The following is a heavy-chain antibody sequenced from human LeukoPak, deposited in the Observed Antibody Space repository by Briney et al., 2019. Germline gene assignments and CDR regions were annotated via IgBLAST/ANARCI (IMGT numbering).Heavy chain of an antibody. CDR3: ARTYSSGWKNDY. J-gene: IGHJ4*02. Sequence: GGSLRLSCAASGFTFSSYGMHWVRQAPGKGLEWVAVLSYDESNKYYADSAKGRFTISRDNAKNSLYLQMNSLRAEDTAVYYCARTYSSGWKNDYWGQGTLVTVSS. D-gene: IGHD6-19*01. CDR2: LSYDESNK. CDR1: GFTFSSYG. V-gene: IGHV3-30*03.